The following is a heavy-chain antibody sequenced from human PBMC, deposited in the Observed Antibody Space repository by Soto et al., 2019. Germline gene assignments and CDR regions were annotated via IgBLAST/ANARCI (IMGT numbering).Heavy chain of an antibody. D-gene: IGHD3-22*01. CDR3: AKAASYYYDSSVYFDY. CDR1: GFTFSSYG. J-gene: IGHJ4*02. V-gene: IGHV3-30*18. Sequence: QVQLVESGGGVVQPGRSLRLSCAASGFTFSSYGMHWVRQAPGKGLEWVAVISYDGSNKYYADSVKGRFTISRDNSKNTLNLQVNSLSAGDTAGHYCAKAASYYYDSSVYFDYWGQGTLVTVSS. CDR2: ISYDGSNK.